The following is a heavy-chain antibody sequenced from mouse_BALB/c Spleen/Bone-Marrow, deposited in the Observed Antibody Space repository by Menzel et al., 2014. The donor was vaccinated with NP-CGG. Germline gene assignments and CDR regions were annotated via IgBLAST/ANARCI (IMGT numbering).Heavy chain of an antibody. CDR3: ARTGKVRNAMDY. D-gene: IGHD2-14*01. CDR2: ISGYYGDA. Sequence: VQLQQSGAELVRPGVSVKISCKGSGYTFTDYAIHWVKQSQAKSLEWIGLISGYYGDAIYNQKFKGKATMTVDKSSSPACMDLARLTSEDSAIYYCARTGKVRNAMDYWGQGTSVTVSS. J-gene: IGHJ4*01. CDR1: GYTFTDYA. V-gene: IGHV1S137*01.